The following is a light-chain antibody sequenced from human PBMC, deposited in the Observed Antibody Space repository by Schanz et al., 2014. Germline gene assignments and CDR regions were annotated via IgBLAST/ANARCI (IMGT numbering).Light chain of an antibody. CDR2: EGS. CDR1: SSDVGSYNL. Sequence: QSALTQPASVSGSPGQSITISCTGTSSDVGSYNLVSWYQQHPGEAPKLMIYEGSKRPSGVSNRFSGSKSGNTASLTISGLRAEDEADYYCTSYTSSSTWVFGRGTKLTVL. CDR3: TSYTSSSTWV. J-gene: IGLJ3*02. V-gene: IGLV2-14*02.